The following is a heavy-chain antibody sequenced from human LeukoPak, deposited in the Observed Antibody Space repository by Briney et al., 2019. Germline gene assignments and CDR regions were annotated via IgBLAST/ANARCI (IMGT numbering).Heavy chain of an antibody. V-gene: IGHV1-69*13. D-gene: IGHD3-9*01. CDR2: IIPIFGTA. Sequence: GASVKVSCKASGGTFSSYAISWMRQAPGQGLEWMGGIIPIFGTANYAQKFQGRVTITADESSTAYMELSSLRSEDTAVYCCARELHSPYYDILTRLNWFDPWGQGTLVTVSS. J-gene: IGHJ5*02. CDR1: GGTFSSYA. CDR3: ARELHSPYYDILTRLNWFDP.